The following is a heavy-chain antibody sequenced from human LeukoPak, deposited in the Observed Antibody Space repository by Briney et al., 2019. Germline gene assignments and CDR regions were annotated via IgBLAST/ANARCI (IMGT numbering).Heavy chain of an antibody. CDR2: INPNSGGT. J-gene: IGHJ5*02. CDR1: GYTFTGYY. Sequence: ASVKVSCKASGYTFTGYYMHWVRQAPGQGLEWMGWINPNSGGTNYAQKFQGGVTMTRDTSKSQFSLELSSVTAADTAVYFCASTNCNSNNCFGANWFDPWGQGTLVTVSS. D-gene: IGHD2-2*01. CDR3: ASTNCNSNNCFGANWFDP. V-gene: IGHV1-2*02.